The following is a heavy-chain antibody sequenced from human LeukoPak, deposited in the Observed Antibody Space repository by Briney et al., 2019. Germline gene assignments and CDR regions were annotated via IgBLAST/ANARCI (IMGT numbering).Heavy chain of an antibody. CDR1: GGSTSSSSYY. J-gene: IGHJ5*02. CDR3: ARDRLLWFGELLGGNWFDP. CDR2: IYTSGST. V-gene: IGHV4-61*02. Sequence: PSETLSLTCTVSGGSTSSSSYYWSWIRQPAGKGLEWIGRIYTSGSTNYNPSLKSRVTMSVDTSKNQFSLKLSSVTAADTAVYYCARDRLLWFGELLGGNWFDPWGQGTLVTVSS. D-gene: IGHD3-10*01.